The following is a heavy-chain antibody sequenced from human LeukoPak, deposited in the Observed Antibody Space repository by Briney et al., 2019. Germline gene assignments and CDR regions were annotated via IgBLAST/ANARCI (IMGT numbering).Heavy chain of an antibody. CDR1: GCTFSRYC. V-gene: IGHV3-7*01. CDR2: IKQDGSEK. J-gene: IGHJ4*02. D-gene: IGHD2-8*01. Sequence: GTLRLSCAASGCTFSRYCISWIPQAPGKGLECVANIKQDGSEKYYVDSVKGRFTISRDNAKNSLYLQKNSLRGEDTAVYYCARVSCTNGVCYGFDYWGQGTLVTVSS. CDR3: ARVSCTNGVCYGFDY.